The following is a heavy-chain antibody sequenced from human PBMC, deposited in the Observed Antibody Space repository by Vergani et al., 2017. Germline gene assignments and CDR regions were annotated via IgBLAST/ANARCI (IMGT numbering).Heavy chain of an antibody. J-gene: IGHJ5*02. Sequence: QVQLQQWGAGLLKPSETLSLTCAVYGGSFSGYYWSWIRQPPGKGLEWIGEINHSGSTNYNPSLKSRVTLSVDTSKNQFSLKLSSVTAADTAVYYCARGRGYSYGGGWFDPWGQGTLVTVSS. CDR3: ARGRGYSYGGGWFDP. CDR1: GGSFSGYY. CDR2: INHSGST. V-gene: IGHV4-34*01. D-gene: IGHD5-18*01.